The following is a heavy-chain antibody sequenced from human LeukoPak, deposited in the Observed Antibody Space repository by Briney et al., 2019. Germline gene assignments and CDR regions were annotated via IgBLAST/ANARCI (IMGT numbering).Heavy chain of an antibody. CDR1: GGSISSSSYY. Sequence: PSETLSLTCTVSGGSISSSSYYWGWIRQPPGKGLEWIGSIYYSGSTYYNPSLKSRVTISVDTSKNQFSLKLSSVTAADTAVYYCARRRANWGPWGQGTLVTVSS. J-gene: IGHJ5*02. V-gene: IGHV4-39*01. CDR3: ARRRANWGP. D-gene: IGHD7-27*01. CDR2: IYYSGST.